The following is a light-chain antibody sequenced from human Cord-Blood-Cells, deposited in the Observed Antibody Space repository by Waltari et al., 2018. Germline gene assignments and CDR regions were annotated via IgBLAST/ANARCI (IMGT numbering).Light chain of an antibody. CDR2: GKN. J-gene: IGLJ2*01. CDR3: NSRDSSGNHVV. CDR1: SLRSYY. V-gene: IGLV3-19*01. Sequence: SSELTQDPAVSVALGQTVRITCQGDSLRSYYASWYQQQTGQDPVLVIYGKNNRPSGIPDRFSGSSSGNTASLTITGAQAEDEADYYCNSRDSSGNHVVFGGGTKLTVL.